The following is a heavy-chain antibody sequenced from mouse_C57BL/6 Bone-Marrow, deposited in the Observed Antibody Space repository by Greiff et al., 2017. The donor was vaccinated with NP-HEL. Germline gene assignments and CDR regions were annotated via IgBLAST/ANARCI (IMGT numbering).Heavy chain of an antibody. CDR3: VGPFAY. CDR2: IDPSDSYT. J-gene: IGHJ3*01. CDR1: GYTFTSYW. V-gene: IGHV1-59*01. Sequence: VQLQQPGAELVRPGTSVKLSCQASGYTFTSYWMHWVKQRPGQGLEWIGVIDPSDSYTNYNQKFKGKATLTVDTSSSTAYMQLSSLTSEDSAVYYCVGPFAYWGQGTLVTVSA. D-gene: IGHD2-14*01.